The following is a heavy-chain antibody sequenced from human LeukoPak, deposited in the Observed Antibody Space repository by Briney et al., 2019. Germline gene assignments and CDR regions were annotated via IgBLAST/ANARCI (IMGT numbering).Heavy chain of an antibody. D-gene: IGHD3-16*01. CDR2: IYYSGST. CDR3: AREPPPWGAFDI. J-gene: IGHJ3*02. V-gene: IGHV4-59*01. Sequence: SETLSLTCTASGCSISSYYWSWIRQPPGKGLEWIGYIYYSGSTNYNPSLKSRVTISVDTSKNQFSLKLSSVTAADTAVYYCAREPPPWGAFDIWGQGTMVTVSS. CDR1: GCSISSYY.